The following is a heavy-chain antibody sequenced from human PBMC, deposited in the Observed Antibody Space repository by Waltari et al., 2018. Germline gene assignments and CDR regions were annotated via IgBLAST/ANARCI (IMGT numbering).Heavy chain of an antibody. CDR2: ISYNERNR. CDR3: ARDYCDRTNCHGMDV. V-gene: IGHV3-30*04. J-gene: IGHJ6*02. Sequence: VHQTPGKGLEWVAVISYNERNRYYVDSVKGRFTIARDNSNKMLYLQMNSLRVEDTAVYYCARDYCDRTNCHGMDVWGQGTTVTVSS. D-gene: IGHD3-22*01.